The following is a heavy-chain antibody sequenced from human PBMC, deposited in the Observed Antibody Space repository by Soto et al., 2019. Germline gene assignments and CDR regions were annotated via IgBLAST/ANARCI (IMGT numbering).Heavy chain of an antibody. V-gene: IGHV4-39*01. Sequence: QLQLQESGPGLVKPSETLSLTCGVSGGSINSSSYFWGWVRQPPGKGLEWIGSIYYSGSTYYNPSLRSRVTISVDTSKNQFSLKLSSVTAADTAVFYCARHCSSGSRNWFDPWGQGTLVTVSS. CDR2: IYYSGST. CDR1: GGSINSSSYF. CDR3: ARHCSSGSRNWFDP. D-gene: IGHD6-19*01. J-gene: IGHJ5*02.